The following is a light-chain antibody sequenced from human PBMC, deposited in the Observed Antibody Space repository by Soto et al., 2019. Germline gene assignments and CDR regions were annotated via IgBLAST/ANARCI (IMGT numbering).Light chain of an antibody. CDR3: CSYAGSVL. J-gene: IGLJ2*01. CDR2: EVS. CDR1: SSDVGSYNL. Sequence: QSALTQPASVSGSTGQSITISCTGTSSDVGSYNLVSWYQQHPGKAPKLMIYEVSKRPSGVSNRFSGSKSGNTASLTISGLQAEDEADYYCCSYAGSVLFGGGTKLTVL. V-gene: IGLV2-23*02.